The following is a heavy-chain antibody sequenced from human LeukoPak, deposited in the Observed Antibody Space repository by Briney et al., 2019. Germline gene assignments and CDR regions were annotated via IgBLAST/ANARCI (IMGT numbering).Heavy chain of an antibody. Sequence: PGGSLRLSCAASGFSFSAYAMSWVRQAPGKGLEWVSRISASGGSTHYADPVKGRFTVSRDNSNNTLYLQMNSLRAEDTAVYYCAKTNLKASAGTGWFDPWGQGTLVTVSS. V-gene: IGHV3-23*01. D-gene: IGHD6-13*01. CDR2: ISASGGST. CDR3: AKTNLKASAGTGWFDP. J-gene: IGHJ5*02. CDR1: GFSFSAYA.